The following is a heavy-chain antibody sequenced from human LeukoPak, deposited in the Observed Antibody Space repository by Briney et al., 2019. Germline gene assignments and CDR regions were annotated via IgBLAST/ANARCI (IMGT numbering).Heavy chain of an antibody. D-gene: IGHD6-13*01. V-gene: IGHV1-69*13. J-gene: IGHJ4*02. CDR3: ARGPEYSSSWGGVDY. CDR2: IVPIFGTA. CDR1: GGTFSSYA. Sequence: SVKVSCKASGGTFSSYALSWVRQAPGQGLEWVGGIVPIFGTANYAQKFQGRVTITADESTSTAYMELSSLRSEDTAVYYCARGPEYSSSWGGVDYWGQGTLVTVSS.